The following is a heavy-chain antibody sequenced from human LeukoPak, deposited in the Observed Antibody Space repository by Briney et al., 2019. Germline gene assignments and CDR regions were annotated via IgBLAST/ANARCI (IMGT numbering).Heavy chain of an antibody. CDR2: MNPNSGDT. D-gene: IGHD6-13*01. Sequence: ASVKVSCKASGYTFTSYDISWVRQAAGQGLEWMGWMNPNSGDTGYAQKFQGRVTMTRNTSITTAYMELSSLRAEDTAVYYCALLGAAGREYFQRWGQGTLVTVSS. CDR1: GYTFTSYD. V-gene: IGHV1-8*01. CDR3: ALLGAAGREYFQR. J-gene: IGHJ1*01.